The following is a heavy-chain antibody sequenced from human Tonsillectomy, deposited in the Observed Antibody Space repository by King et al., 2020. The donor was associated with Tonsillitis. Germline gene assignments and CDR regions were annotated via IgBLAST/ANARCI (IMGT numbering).Heavy chain of an antibody. CDR2: IPTSGTTI. CDR3: ARDKDWAFDY. Sequence: VQLVGSGGGLVQPGGSLRISCAASGFTFSDYTMNWVLQAPGEGLGWISYIPTSGTTIYSADSVKGRFAFSRDNARNSLYLQMNSLRAEDTAVYYCARDKDWAFDYWGQGTLVTVSS. D-gene: IGHD3/OR15-3a*01. V-gene: IGHV3-48*01. J-gene: IGHJ4*02. CDR1: GFTFSDYT.